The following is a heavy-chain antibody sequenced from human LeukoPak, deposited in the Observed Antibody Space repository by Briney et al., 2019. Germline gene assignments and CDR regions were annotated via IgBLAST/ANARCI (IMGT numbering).Heavy chain of an antibody. J-gene: IGHJ4*02. CDR1: GYTFTVYY. CDR2: INPNSGGT. D-gene: IGHD4-17*01. Sequence: ASVTVSCKSSGYTFTVYYMHWVRQAPGQGLEWMGWINPNSGGTNYAQKFQGRVTMTRDTSISTAYMELSRLRSDDTAVYYCARGYGDSRDFDYWGQGTLVTVSS. CDR3: ARGYGDSRDFDY. V-gene: IGHV1-2*02.